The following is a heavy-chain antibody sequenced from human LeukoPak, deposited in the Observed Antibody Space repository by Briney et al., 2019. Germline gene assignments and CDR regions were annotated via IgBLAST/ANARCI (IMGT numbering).Heavy chain of an antibody. CDR1: GFTFSTYW. D-gene: IGHD5-12*01. CDR2: INQDGSEE. Sequence: GGSLRLSCAASGFTFSTYWMTWVRQAPGKGLERVAHINQDGSEEHYMDSVKARFTISRDNAKNSLSLQMNSLRAEDTAVYYCVRDGGVSGYDLLDYWGQGTLVTVSS. CDR3: VRDGGVSGYDLLDY. J-gene: IGHJ4*02. V-gene: IGHV3-7*01.